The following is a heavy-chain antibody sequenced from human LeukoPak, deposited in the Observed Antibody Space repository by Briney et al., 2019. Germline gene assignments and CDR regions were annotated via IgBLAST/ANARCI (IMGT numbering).Heavy chain of an antibody. D-gene: IGHD3-22*01. CDR3: AREGVQYYYDSSGYPGSWFDP. J-gene: IGHJ5*02. Sequence: SETLSLTCTVSGGSISSYYWSWIRQPPGKGLEWIGYIYYSGSTNYNPSLKSRVTISVDTSKNQFSLKLSSVTAADTAVYYCAREGVQYYYDSSGYPGSWFDPWGQRTLVTVSS. V-gene: IGHV4-59*01. CDR1: GGSISSYY. CDR2: IYYSGST.